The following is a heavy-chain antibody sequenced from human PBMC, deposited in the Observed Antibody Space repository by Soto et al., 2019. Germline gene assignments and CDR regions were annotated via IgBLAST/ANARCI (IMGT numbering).Heavy chain of an antibody. CDR3: ARGFFSAGYAAHADQ. Sequence: QVQLVESGGGVVQPGTSLRLSCAASGFTFSTYGMHWVRQAPGKGLEYVAGVRYDGRAEYYVDSVRGRFTIPRDSYKNKLSLQMNSLRAEDTAVYYCARGFFSAGYAAHADQWGQGTPVTVSS. CDR1: GFTFSTYG. CDR2: VRYDGRAE. V-gene: IGHV3-33*01. J-gene: IGHJ4*02. D-gene: IGHD3-16*01.